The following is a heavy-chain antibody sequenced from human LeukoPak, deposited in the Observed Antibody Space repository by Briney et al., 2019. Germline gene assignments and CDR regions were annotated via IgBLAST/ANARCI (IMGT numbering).Heavy chain of an antibody. D-gene: IGHD3-10*01. V-gene: IGHV3-30*18. Sequence: PGGSLRLSCTASKFTFSIYGMQWVRQAAGKGLEWVAVVSSDGGTKYYADSVKGRFTISRDNSRNTMYLQMDSLRAEDTAVYYCTKEYASGGYGANFDYWGQGTLVTVSS. CDR2: VSSDGGTK. CDR1: KFTFSIYG. J-gene: IGHJ4*02. CDR3: TKEYASGGYGANFDY.